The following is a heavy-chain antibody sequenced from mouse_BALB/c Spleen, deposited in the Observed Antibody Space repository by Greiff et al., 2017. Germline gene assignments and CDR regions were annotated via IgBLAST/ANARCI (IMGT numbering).Heavy chain of an antibody. D-gene: IGHD1-1*01. V-gene: IGHV1-82*01. J-gene: IGHJ4*01. Sequence: VKLMESGPELVKPGASVKISCKASGYAFSSSWMNWVKQRPGQGLEWIGRIYPGDGDTNYNGKFKGKATLTADKSSSTAYMQLSSLTSVDSAVYFCARKSLLDAMDYWGQGTSVTVSS. CDR1: GYAFSSSW. CDR3: ARKSLLDAMDY. CDR2: IYPGDGDT.